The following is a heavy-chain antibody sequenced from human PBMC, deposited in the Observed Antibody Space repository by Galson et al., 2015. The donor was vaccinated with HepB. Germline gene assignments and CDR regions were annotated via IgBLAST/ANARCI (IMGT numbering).Heavy chain of an antibody. Sequence: SLRLSCAASGFTFSSYSMNWVRQAPGKGLEWVSYISSSSSTIYYADSVKGRSTISRDNAKNSLYLQMNSLRAEDTAVYYCAKLNRRSQIDAFDIWGQGTMVTVSS. CDR1: GFTFSSYS. J-gene: IGHJ3*02. CDR2: ISSSSSTI. CDR3: AKLNRRSQIDAFDI. V-gene: IGHV3-48*04.